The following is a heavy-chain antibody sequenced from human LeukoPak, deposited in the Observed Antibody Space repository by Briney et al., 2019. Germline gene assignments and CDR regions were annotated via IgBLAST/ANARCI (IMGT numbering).Heavy chain of an antibody. V-gene: IGHV4-34*01. CDR1: GGSFSGYY. J-gene: IGHJ4*02. CDR2: INHSGST. CDR3: ARGGFEIELDY. D-gene: IGHD3-16*01. Sequence: SETLSLTCAVYGGSFSGYYWSWIRQPPGKGLEWIGEINHSGSTNYNPSLKSRVTISVDTSKNQFSLKLSSVTAADTAVYYRARGGFEIELDYWGQGTLVTVSS.